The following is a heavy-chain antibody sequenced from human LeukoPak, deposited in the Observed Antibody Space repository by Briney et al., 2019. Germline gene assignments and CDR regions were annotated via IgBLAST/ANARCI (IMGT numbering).Heavy chain of an antibody. CDR3: AKDEAQYFQH. V-gene: IGHV3-30*02. Sequence: PGGSLRLSCAASGFTFSNYGMHWVRQAPGKGLEWVAFIRNDDGSNKYYADSVKGRCTISRDNSKNTVHLQMNSLRVEDTAVYYCAKDEAQYFQHWGQGTLVTVSA. CDR1: GFTFSNYG. J-gene: IGHJ1*01. CDR2: IRNDDGSNK.